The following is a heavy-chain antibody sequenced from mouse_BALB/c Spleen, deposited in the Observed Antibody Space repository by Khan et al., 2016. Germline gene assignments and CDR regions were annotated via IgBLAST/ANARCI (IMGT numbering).Heavy chain of an antibody. Sequence: QVQLQQPGPELVKPGASVRISCKASGYTFTSYYIHWVKQRPGQGLEWIGWIYPGNVNTKYNEKFKGKATLTADKSSSTAYMQLSSLTSEDSAVYFCARKYYGYDEGLAYWGQGTLVTVSA. D-gene: IGHD2-14*01. J-gene: IGHJ3*01. V-gene: IGHV1S56*01. CDR1: GYTFTSYY. CDR3: ARKYYGYDEGLAY. CDR2: IYPGNVNT.